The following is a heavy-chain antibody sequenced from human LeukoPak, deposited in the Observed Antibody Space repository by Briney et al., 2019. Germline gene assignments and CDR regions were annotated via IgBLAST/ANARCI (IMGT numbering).Heavy chain of an antibody. Sequence: GGSLRLSCAASGFTFSSYGMHWVRQAPGKGLEWVSSISSSSSYIYYADSVKGRFTISRDNAKNSLYLQMNSLRAEDTAVYYCARELYYYDSSGLEFDYWGQGTLVTVSS. CDR1: GFTFSSYG. D-gene: IGHD3-22*01. J-gene: IGHJ4*02. V-gene: IGHV3-21*01. CDR2: ISSSSSYI. CDR3: ARELYYYDSSGLEFDY.